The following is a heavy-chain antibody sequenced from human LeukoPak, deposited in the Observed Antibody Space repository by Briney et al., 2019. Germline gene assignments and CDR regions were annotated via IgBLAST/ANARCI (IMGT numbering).Heavy chain of an antibody. V-gene: IGHV3-21*01. D-gene: IGHD3-16*01. CDR1: GFSFSYYN. Sequence: GGSLRLSCEASGFSFSYYNFNRVRQAPGKGLEWVSSISSSGIDMYYADSLKGRFTISRDNAKNSLYLHMSSLRVEDTAVYYCARDRSHDDAFDLWGQGTMVTVSS. J-gene: IGHJ3*01. CDR3: ARDRSHDDAFDL. CDR2: ISSSGIDM.